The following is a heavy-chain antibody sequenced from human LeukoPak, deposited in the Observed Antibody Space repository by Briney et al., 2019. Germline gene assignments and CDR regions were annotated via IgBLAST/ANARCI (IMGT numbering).Heavy chain of an antibody. J-gene: IGHJ6*04. CDR3: ARDGRYYYGMDV. CDR2: IYYSGST. V-gene: IGHV4-59*01. CDR1: GGSISSYY. Sequence: SETLSLTCTVSGGSISSYYWSWLRQPPGKGLEWIGYIYYSGSTNYNPSLKSRVTISVDTSKNQFSLKLSSVTAADTAVYYCARDGRYYYGMDVWGEGTTVTVPS.